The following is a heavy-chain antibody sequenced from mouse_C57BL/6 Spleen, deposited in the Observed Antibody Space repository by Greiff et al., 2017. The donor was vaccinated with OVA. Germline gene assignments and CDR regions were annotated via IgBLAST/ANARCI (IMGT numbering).Heavy chain of an antibody. J-gene: IGHJ1*03. V-gene: IGHV1-4*01. CDR2: INPSSGYT. D-gene: IGHD1-1*01. CDR3: ARGDYGSSYGYFDV. CDR1: GYTFTSYT. Sequence: VKLMESGAELARPGASVKMSCKASGYTFTSYTMHWVKQRPGQGLEWIGYINPSSGYTKYNQKFKDKATLTADKSSSTAYMQLSSLTSEDSAVYYCARGDYGSSYGYFDVWGTGTTVTVSS.